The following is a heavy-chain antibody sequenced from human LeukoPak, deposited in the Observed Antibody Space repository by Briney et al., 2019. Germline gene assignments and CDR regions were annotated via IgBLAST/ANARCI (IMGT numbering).Heavy chain of an antibody. CDR3: ARAVRGVVVIPAATIGRDYYYYMDV. Sequence: ASVNVSCKVSGYTLTEVSMHWVRQASEKGLERMGGFDPEDGETIYAQKFQGRVTMTEDTSTDTAYMELSSLRSEDTAVYYCARAVRGVVVIPAATIGRDYYYYMDVWGKGTTVTVSS. J-gene: IGHJ6*03. CDR2: FDPEDGET. V-gene: IGHV1-24*01. D-gene: IGHD2-2*01. CDR1: GYTLTEVS.